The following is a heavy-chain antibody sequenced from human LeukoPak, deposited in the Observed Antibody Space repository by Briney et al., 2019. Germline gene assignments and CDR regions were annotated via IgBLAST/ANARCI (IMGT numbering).Heavy chain of an antibody. CDR2: IYYSGST. CDR1: GGSISSYY. Sequence: SETLSLTCTVSGGSISSYYWSWIRQPPGKGLEWIGYIYYSGSTNYNPSLKSRATISVDTSKNQFSLKLSSVTAADTAVYYCARDGGQWLVPDAFDIWGQGTMVTVSS. D-gene: IGHD6-19*01. J-gene: IGHJ3*02. V-gene: IGHV4-59*01. CDR3: ARDGGQWLVPDAFDI.